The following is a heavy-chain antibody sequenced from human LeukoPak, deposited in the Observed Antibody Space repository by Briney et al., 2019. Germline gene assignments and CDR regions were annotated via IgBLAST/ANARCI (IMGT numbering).Heavy chain of an antibody. CDR3: ARDLPGDWGLSD. CDR2: IYSGGRT. Sequence: GGSLRLSCAASGFTFSSYSMNWVRQAPGKGLEWGSVIYSGGRTYYADSVKGRFPISRDDSQKTLYLQMNRLRAEDTALYYCARDLPGDWGLSDWGQGTLVTVSS. V-gene: IGHV3-66*01. CDR1: GFTFSSYS. D-gene: IGHD7-27*01. J-gene: IGHJ4*02.